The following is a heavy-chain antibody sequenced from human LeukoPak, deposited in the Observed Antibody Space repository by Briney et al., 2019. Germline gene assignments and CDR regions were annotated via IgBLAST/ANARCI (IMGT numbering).Heavy chain of an antibody. J-gene: IGHJ2*01. D-gene: IGHD3-10*01. CDR1: GYTFTGYY. V-gene: IGHV1-2*02. CDR3: ARDPNAYGPGYFDL. CDR2: INPNSGGT. Sequence: ASVKVSCKASGYTFTGYYMHWVRQAPGQGLEWMGWINPNSGGTNYAQKFQGRVTMTRDTSISTAYMEPSRLRSDDTAVYYCARDPNAYGPGYFDLWGRGTLVTVSS.